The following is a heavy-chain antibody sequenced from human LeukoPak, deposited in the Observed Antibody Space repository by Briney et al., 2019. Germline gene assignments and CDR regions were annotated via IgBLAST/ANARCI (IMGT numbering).Heavy chain of an antibody. CDR1: GGSISGFY. J-gene: IGHJ4*02. CDR2: VYYSGNT. Sequence: SETLSLTCTVSGGSISGFYWNWLRQPPGKGLEWIGYVYYSGNTNYNPSLKSRVTISVDTSKNQFSLKRSSVTAADTAVYYCARAIVVVPAAIRGGFDYWGQGTLVTVSS. CDR3: ARAIVVVPAAIRGGFDY. V-gene: IGHV4-59*08. D-gene: IGHD2-2*02.